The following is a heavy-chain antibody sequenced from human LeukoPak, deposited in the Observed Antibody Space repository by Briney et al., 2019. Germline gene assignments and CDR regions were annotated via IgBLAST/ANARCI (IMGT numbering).Heavy chain of an antibody. V-gene: IGHV1-2*02. CDR2: ITPETGAT. J-gene: IGHJ6*02. Sequence: ASVKVSCKASGYIFTGNFIHWVRQAPGQGLEWMGWITPETGATHYAEKFQGRVTLTRDTSITTALMELTRLTSDDTAVYYCAREDRESGGMDVWGQGTAVSVSS. CDR1: GYIFTGNF. CDR3: AREDRESGGMDV.